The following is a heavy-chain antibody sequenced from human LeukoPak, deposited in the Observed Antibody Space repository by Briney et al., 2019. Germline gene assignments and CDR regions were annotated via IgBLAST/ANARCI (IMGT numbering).Heavy chain of an antibody. D-gene: IGHD2-2*01. Sequence: GGSLRLSCAASGFTFSSYAMSWVRQAPGKGLEWVSAISGSGGSTYYADSVKGRFTISRDNSKNTLYLQMNSLRAEDTAVYYCAKGPATRRYTVVVPAAPDYWGQGTLVTVSS. CDR3: AKGPATRRYTVVVPAAPDY. V-gene: IGHV3-23*01. CDR2: ISGSGGST. CDR1: GFTFSSYA. J-gene: IGHJ4*02.